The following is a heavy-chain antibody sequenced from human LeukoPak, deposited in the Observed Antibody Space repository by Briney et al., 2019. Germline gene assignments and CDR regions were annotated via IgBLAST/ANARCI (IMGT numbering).Heavy chain of an antibody. Sequence: SVKVSCKASGYTLTSYYMHWVRQAPGQGLEWMGRINPDSGDTNYAQRFHDRVTMTRDTSNSTAYMELSRLRSDDTAVYYCARSLLGWELEDYWGQGTLVTVSS. CDR1: GYTLTSYY. J-gene: IGHJ4*02. D-gene: IGHD3-10*01. V-gene: IGHV1-2*06. CDR2: INPDSGDT. CDR3: ARSLLGWELEDY.